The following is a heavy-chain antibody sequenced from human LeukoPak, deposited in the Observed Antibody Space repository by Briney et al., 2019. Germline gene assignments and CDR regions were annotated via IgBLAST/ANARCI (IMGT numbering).Heavy chain of an antibody. D-gene: IGHD6-19*01. J-gene: IGHJ6*02. Sequence: PGGSLRLSCAASGFTVSSNYMSWVRQAPGKGLEWVSVIYSGGSTYYADSVKGRFTISRDNSKNTLYLQMNSLRAEDTAVYYCARDPSRSSTYYYYGMDVWGQGTTVTVSS. CDR3: ARDPSRSSTYYYYGMDV. CDR1: GFTVSSNY. V-gene: IGHV3-53*01. CDR2: IYSGGST.